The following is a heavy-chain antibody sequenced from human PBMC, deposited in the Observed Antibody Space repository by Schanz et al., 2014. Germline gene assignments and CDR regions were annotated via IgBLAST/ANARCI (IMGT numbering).Heavy chain of an antibody. CDR1: GGSVSSGGDY. Sequence: QVQLRQWGAGLLRPSETLSLTCTVSGGSVSSGGDYWSWIRQHPGKGLEWIGFISYSGSTYYNPSLKSRVTISVDTSKNQFSLNLSSATAADTAVYYCARDRGHGDLPGDIWGQGTMVTVSS. CDR2: ISYSGST. CDR3: ARDRGHGDLPGDI. V-gene: IGHV4-31*03. J-gene: IGHJ3*02. D-gene: IGHD4-17*01.